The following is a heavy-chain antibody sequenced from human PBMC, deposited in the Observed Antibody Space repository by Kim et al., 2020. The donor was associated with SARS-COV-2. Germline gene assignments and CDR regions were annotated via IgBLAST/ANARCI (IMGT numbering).Heavy chain of an antibody. CDR3: ATWDYDSSGGNFDY. CDR1: GFTFDDYA. CDR2: ISWNSGSI. Sequence: GGSLRLSCAASGFTFDDYAMHWVRQAPGKGLEWVSGISWNSGSIGYADSVKGRFTISRDNAKNSLYLQMNSLRAEDTALYYCATWDYDSSGGNFDYWGQGTLVTVSS. V-gene: IGHV3-9*01. D-gene: IGHD3-22*01. J-gene: IGHJ4*02.